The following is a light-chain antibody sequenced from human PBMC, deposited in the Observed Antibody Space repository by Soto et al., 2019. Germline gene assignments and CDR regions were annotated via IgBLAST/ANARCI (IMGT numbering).Light chain of an antibody. CDR3: VLYMGSGISV. Sequence: QTVVTQEPSFSVSPGGTVTLTCGLSSGSVSTSYYPSWYQQTPGQAPRTLIYSTNTRSSGVPDRFSGSILGNKAALTITGAQADDESDYYCVLYMGSGISVFVGGTQVTVL. CDR2: STN. V-gene: IGLV8-61*01. CDR1: SGSVSTSYY. J-gene: IGLJ2*01.